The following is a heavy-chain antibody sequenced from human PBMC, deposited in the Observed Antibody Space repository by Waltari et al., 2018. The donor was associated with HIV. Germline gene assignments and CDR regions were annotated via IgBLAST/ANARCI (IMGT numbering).Heavy chain of an antibody. D-gene: IGHD3-10*01. CDR1: GFSFSSYG. J-gene: IGHJ4*02. CDR2: IWFDESNR. Sequence: QVHLEESGGGVVQPGGSRRLSCAASGFSFSSYGMHWVRQAPGKGLEWLGVIWFDESNRYYKDSVKGRFTISRDNSKNTVYLDMNRLRVEDTAIYYCARDLTARFSQGGYFDHWGPGTQVIVSS. CDR3: ARDLTARFSQGGYFDH. V-gene: IGHV3-33*01.